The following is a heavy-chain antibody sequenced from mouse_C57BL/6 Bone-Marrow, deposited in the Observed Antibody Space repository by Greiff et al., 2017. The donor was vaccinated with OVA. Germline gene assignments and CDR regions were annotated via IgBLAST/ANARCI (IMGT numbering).Heavy chain of an antibody. CDR1: GFTFSDYY. D-gene: IGHD2-10*01. J-gene: IGHJ2*01. CDR3: ARGDLLWYPYYFDY. Sequence: EVQVVESEGGLVQPGSSMKLSCTASGFTFSDYYMAWVRQVPEKGLEWVANINYDGSSTYYLDSLKSRFIISRDNAKNILYLQMSSLKSEDTATYYCARGDLLWYPYYFDYWGQGTTLTVSS. CDR2: INYDGSST. V-gene: IGHV5-16*01.